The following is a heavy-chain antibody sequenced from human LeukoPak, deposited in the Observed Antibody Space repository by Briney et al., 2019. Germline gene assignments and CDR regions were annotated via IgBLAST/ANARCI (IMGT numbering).Heavy chain of an antibody. V-gene: IGHV3-30*09. CDR3: AKHARRGPHWFDP. CDR2: ISYDGSNK. CDR1: GFTFSSYA. D-gene: IGHD2-8*01. J-gene: IGHJ5*02. Sequence: GGSLRLSCAASGFTFSSYAMHWVRQAPGKGLEWVAVISYDGSNKYYADSVKGRFAISGDNSKNTLYLQMNSLRAEDTAVYYCAKHARRGPHWFDPWGQGTLVTVSS.